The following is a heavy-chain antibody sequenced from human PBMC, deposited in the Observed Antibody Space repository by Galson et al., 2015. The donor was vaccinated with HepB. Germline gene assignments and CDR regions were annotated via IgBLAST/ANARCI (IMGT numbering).Heavy chain of an antibody. CDR3: ARDKYSYKLDADF. CDR2: IYYNGNT. J-gene: IGHJ4*02. CDR1: GDSITSDLYL. V-gene: IGHV4-39*02. Sequence: SETLSLTCTVSGDSITSDLYLWAWIRQSPGRGLEWIATIYYNGNTYYSPSLKSRVTISLDTSKNEFYLKVTSVTAADTALYFCARDKYSYKLDADFWGQGTLVTVSS. D-gene: IGHD5-18*01.